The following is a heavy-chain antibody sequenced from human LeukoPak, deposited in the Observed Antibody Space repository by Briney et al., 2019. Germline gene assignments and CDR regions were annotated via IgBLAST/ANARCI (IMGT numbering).Heavy chain of an antibody. CDR1: GGSFSGYY. D-gene: IGHD6-19*01. Sequence: SETLSLTCAVYGGSFSGYYWSWIRQSPGKGLEWIGEINHSGSSNYNPSLKSRVTISLDTSKSQFSLKLNSLTAADTSVYYCARRGSGWHNWGQGTLVTVSS. CDR2: INHSGSS. V-gene: IGHV4-34*01. CDR3: ARRGSGWHN. J-gene: IGHJ4*02.